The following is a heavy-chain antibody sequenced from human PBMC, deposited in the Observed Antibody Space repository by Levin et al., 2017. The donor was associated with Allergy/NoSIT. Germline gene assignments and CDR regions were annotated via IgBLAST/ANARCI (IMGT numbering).Heavy chain of an antibody. Sequence: PGGSLRLSCAASGFTFSSYWMSWVRQAPGKGLEWVANIKQDGSEKYYVDSVKGRFTISRDNAKNSLYLQMNSLRAEDTAVYYCARMGSIRGPITIFGVVTFDYYYMDVWGKGTTVTVSS. CDR1: GFTFSSYW. CDR2: IKQDGSEK. CDR3: ARMGSIRGPITIFGVVTFDYYYMDV. V-gene: IGHV3-7*03. D-gene: IGHD3-3*01. J-gene: IGHJ6*03.